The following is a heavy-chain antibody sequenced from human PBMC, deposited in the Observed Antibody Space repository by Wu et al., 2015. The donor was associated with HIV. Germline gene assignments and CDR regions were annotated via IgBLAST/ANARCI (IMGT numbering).Heavy chain of an antibody. D-gene: IGHD3-10*01. Sequence: QVQLVQSGAEVKKPGSSVKVSCKASGGTFSNYAISWVRQAPGQGLEWMGGIIPIFATANYAQKFQGRVTITADESTTTAYMELSSLRSDDTAVYYCARDLGLLVVRGRYPVSFDIVGPRDNGHRLF. V-gene: IGHV1-69*12. J-gene: IGHJ3*02. CDR2: IIPIFATA. CDR1: GGTFSNYA. CDR3: ARDLGLLVVRGRYPVSFDI.